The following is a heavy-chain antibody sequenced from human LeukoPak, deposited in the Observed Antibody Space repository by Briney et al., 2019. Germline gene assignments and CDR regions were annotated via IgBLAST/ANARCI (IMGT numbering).Heavy chain of an antibody. CDR1: GYTFTSYY. Sequence: ASVKVSCKASGYTFTSYYMHWVRQAPGQGLEWMGWINPNSGGTNYAQKFQGRVTMTRDTSNSTAYMELSRLRSDDTAVYYCARERSGSSFYYYYMDVWGKGTTVTISS. V-gene: IGHV1-2*02. J-gene: IGHJ6*03. CDR3: ARERSGSSFYYYYMDV. D-gene: IGHD3-10*01. CDR2: INPNSGGT.